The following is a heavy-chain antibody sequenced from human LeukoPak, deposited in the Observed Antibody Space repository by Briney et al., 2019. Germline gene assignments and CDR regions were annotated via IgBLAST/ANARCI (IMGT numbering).Heavy chain of an antibody. V-gene: IGHV3-21*01. CDR1: GFTLSSHS. D-gene: IGHD3-16*01. J-gene: IGHJ4*02. Sequence: GGSLRLSCAASGFTLSSHSMNWVRQAPGKGLEWVSSISSSSYIYYADSVKGRFTISRDNAKNSLYLQMNSLRAEDTAVYYCARAAENYGGRFDSWGQGTLVTVSS. CDR3: ARAAENYGGRFDS. CDR2: ISSSSYI.